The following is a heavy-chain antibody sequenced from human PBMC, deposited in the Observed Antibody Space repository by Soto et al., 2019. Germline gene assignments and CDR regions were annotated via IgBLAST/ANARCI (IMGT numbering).Heavy chain of an antibody. D-gene: IGHD3-10*01. J-gene: IGHJ6*02. CDR2: INPSGGST. V-gene: IGHV1-46*03. CDR3: ARWDTMVRGEYVPVPKRYGMDV. Sequence: QVQLVQSGAEVKKPGASVKVSCKASGYTFTSYYMHWVRQAPGQGLEWMGIINPSGGSTSYAQKFQGRVTMTRDTSTSTVYMELSSLRSEDTAVYYCARWDTMVRGEYVPVPKRYGMDVWGQGTTVTVSS. CDR1: GYTFTSYY.